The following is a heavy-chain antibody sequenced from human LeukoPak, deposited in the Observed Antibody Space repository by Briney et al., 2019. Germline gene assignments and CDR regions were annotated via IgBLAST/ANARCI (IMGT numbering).Heavy chain of an antibody. V-gene: IGHV1-18*01. J-gene: IGHJ4*02. D-gene: IGHD4-17*01. CDR3: ARVSDYGDYNDY. Sequence: ASVKVSCKASGGTFSNYAISWVRQAPGQGLEWMGWISAYNGNTNYAQKLQGRVTMTTDTSTSTAYMELRSLRSDDTAVYYCARVSDYGDYNDYWGQGTLVTVSS. CDR2: ISAYNGNT. CDR1: GGTFSNYA.